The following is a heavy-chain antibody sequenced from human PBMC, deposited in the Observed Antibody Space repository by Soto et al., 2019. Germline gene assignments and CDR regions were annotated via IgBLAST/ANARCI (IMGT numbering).Heavy chain of an antibody. V-gene: IGHV3-23*01. D-gene: IGHD3-10*01. CDR1: GFTFNSYA. CDR2: ISGSGGST. Sequence: GGSLRLSCAASGFTFNSYAMSWVRQAPGQGLEWVSVISGSGGSTYYADSVKGRFTISRDNSKSTLYLQMNSLRADDTAVYYCAKLRVPSTMVRGYFFDYWGQGTLVTVSS. J-gene: IGHJ4*02. CDR3: AKLRVPSTMVRGYFFDY.